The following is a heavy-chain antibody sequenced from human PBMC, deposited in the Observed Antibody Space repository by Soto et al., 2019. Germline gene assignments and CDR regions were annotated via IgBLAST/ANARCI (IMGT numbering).Heavy chain of an antibody. CDR2: IFSSGIT. D-gene: IGHD3-16*01. Sequence: QVQLRESGPGLVMPSQTLSLTCTVSGDSIGSGSKYWSWIRQAPGKGLAWFGYIFSSGITYYNPALKRRLSRSLYTAHNQFSLKLNSVKAADTAVYFCARVPSPFDFYYAMDVWGQDTTVTVSS. CDR3: ARVPSPFDFYYAMDV. J-gene: IGHJ6*02. V-gene: IGHV4-30-4*01. CDR1: GDSIGSGSKY.